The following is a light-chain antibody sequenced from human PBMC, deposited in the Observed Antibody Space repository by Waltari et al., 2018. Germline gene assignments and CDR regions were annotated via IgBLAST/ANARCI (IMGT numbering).Light chain of an antibody. CDR1: GSDVGHYNF. CDR2: DFV. CDR3: CSYAGSYTFV. J-gene: IGLJ7*01. Sequence: QAALTPPRPVSGSPGPSVTLTYIGTGSDVGHYNFVSWYLHHPGNAPKLLIYDFVTRPSGVPDSFSGSKSGTTASLTISGLQTEDEADYYCCSYAGSYTFVYGGGTQLTVL. V-gene: IGLV2-11*01.